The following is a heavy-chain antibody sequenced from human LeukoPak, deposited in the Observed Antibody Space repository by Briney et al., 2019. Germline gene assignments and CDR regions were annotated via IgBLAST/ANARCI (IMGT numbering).Heavy chain of an antibody. J-gene: IGHJ3*02. CDR3: ARDRRRYYYDSSGSLGAFDI. Sequence: SETLSLTCTVSGGSISSYYWSWIRQPPGKGLEWIGYIYYSGSTNYNPSLKSRVTISVDTSKNQFSLKLSSVTAADTAVYYCARDRRRYYYDSSGSLGAFDIWGQGTMVTVSS. CDR1: GGSISSYY. V-gene: IGHV4-59*01. D-gene: IGHD3-22*01. CDR2: IYYSGST.